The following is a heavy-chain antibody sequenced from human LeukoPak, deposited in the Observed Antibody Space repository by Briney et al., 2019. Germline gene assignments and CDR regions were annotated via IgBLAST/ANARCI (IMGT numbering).Heavy chain of an antibody. D-gene: IGHD6-13*01. CDR1: GYTFTSYG. J-gene: IGHJ2*01. CDR3: ARGPNSSSWYDYWYFDL. Sequence: ASVKVSCKASGYTFTSYGISWVRQVPGQGLEWMGWSSAYNGNTNYAQKLQGRVTMSTDTSTSTAYMELRSLRSDDTAVYYCARGPNSSSWYDYWYFDLWGRGTLVTVSS. V-gene: IGHV1-18*01. CDR2: SSAYNGNT.